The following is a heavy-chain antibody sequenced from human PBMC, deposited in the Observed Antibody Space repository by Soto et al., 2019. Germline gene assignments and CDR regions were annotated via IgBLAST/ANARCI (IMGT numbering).Heavy chain of an antibody. D-gene: IGHD2-2*01. V-gene: IGHV3-23*01. Sequence: GSLRLSGAASGFTFSSYAMNWVRQAPGKGLEWVSVISGSGGNTYYADSVKGRFTISRDKSKNTLYLQMNSLRAEDTAVYYCAKDRGCSSTSCYPVHQYYYGMDVWGQGPTVTVYS. CDR1: GFTFSSYA. CDR3: AKDRGCSSTSCYPVHQYYYGMDV. CDR2: ISGSGGNT. J-gene: IGHJ6*02.